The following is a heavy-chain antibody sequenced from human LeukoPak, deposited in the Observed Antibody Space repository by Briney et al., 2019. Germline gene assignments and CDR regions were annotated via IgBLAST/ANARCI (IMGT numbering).Heavy chain of an antibody. V-gene: IGHV1-46*01. J-gene: IGHJ5*02. CDR2: INPSGGST. CDR1: GYTFTSYG. D-gene: IGHD2-15*01. Sequence: ASVKVSCKASGYTFTSYGISWVRQAPGQGLEWMGIINPSGGSTSYAQKFQGRVTMTRDTSTSTVYMELSSLRSEDTAVYYCARDIVVVVAATRKRWFDPWGQGTLVTVSS. CDR3: ARDIVVVVAATRKRWFDP.